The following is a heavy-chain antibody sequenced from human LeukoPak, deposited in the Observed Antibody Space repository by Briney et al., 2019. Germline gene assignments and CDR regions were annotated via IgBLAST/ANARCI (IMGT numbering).Heavy chain of an antibody. V-gene: IGHV4-61*02. CDR3: ARGFQGFDY. J-gene: IGHJ4*02. Sequence: SQTLSLTCTVSGGSISSGSYYWSWIRQPAGKGLEWIGRIYTSGSTNHNPSLKSRVTISVDTSKNQFSLKLSSVTAADTAVYYCARGFQGFDYWGQGTLVTVSS. CDR2: IYTSGST. CDR1: GGSISSGSYY.